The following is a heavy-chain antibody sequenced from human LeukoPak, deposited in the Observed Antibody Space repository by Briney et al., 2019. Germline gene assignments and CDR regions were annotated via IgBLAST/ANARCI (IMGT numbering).Heavy chain of an antibody. CDR1: GFTFSSYG. V-gene: IGHV3-30*02. CDR3: AKGAHPLDIVVVPAVTP. CDR2: IRYDGSNK. J-gene: IGHJ5*02. Sequence: PGGSLRLSCAASGFTFSSYGMHWVRQAPGKGLEWVAFIRYDGSNKYYADPVKGRFTISRDNSKNTLYLQMNSLRAEDTAVYYCAKGAHPLDIVVVPAVTPWGQGTLVTVSS. D-gene: IGHD2-2*03.